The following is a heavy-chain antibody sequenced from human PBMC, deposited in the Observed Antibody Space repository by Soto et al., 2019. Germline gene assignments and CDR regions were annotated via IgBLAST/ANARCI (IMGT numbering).Heavy chain of an antibody. J-gene: IGHJ5*02. Sequence: GASLKISCRTSGYKFTSSWIAWVRQMPGKGLEWMGIIFPSDSDTRYSPSFQGQVTISADRSTSTVFLQWASLKVSDTAVYFCARKDKSGYFNWFDPWGQGTLVTVSS. V-gene: IGHV5-51*01. CDR3: ARKDKSGYFNWFDP. D-gene: IGHD3-22*01. CDR2: IFPSDSDT. CDR1: GYKFTSSW.